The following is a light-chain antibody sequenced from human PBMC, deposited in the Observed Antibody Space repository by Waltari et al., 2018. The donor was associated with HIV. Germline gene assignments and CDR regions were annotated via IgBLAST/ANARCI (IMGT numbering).Light chain of an antibody. CDR1: NSNIGAGYD. J-gene: IGLJ2*01. Sequence: QSVLTQPLSVSGAPGQNVTISCAGSNSNIGAGYDVHWSHQLPATAPKPLTYGNTNRPSGVPDRFPSSKSGTSASLAITGLQADDEAAYYCQSYDSSLSRFHVLFGGGTRLTVL. V-gene: IGLV1-40*01. CDR3: QSYDSSLSRFHVL. CDR2: GNT.